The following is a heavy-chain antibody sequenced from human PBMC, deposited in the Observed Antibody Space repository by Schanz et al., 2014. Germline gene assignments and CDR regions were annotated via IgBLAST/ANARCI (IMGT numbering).Heavy chain of an antibody. V-gene: IGHV4-34*02. J-gene: IGHJ5*02. CDR2: VHPSGTT. CDR3: ARGQDHAKTGDL. Sequence: QVHLQQWGAGLLQPSETLSLTCGVGGVSFSFYYWSWVRQPPGKGLEWIGEVHPSGTTNYNPSLSYRLPMSVDASKNQFSLKLTSVTAADTAVYYCARGQDHAKTGDLWGRGTLVTISS. CDR1: GVSFSFYY. D-gene: IGHD2-2*01.